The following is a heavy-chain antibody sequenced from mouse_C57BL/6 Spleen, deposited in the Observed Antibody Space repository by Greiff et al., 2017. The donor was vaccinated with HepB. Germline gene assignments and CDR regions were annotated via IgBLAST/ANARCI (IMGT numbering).Heavy chain of an antibody. CDR1: GYTFTSYW. D-gene: IGHD1-1*01. Sequence: QVQLQQSGAELVMPGASVKLSCKASGYTFTSYWMHWVKQRPGQGLEWIGEIDPSDSYTNYNQKFKGKSTLTVDKSSSTAYMQLSSLTSEDSAVYYCARCYYGSSYLYFDYWGQGTTLTVSS. CDR2: IDPSDSYT. CDR3: ARCYYGSSYLYFDY. J-gene: IGHJ2*01. V-gene: IGHV1-69*01.